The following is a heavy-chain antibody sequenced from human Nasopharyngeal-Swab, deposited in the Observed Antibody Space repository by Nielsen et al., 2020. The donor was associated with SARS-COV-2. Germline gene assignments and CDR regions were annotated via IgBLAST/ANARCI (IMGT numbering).Heavy chain of an antibody. J-gene: IGHJ4*02. CDR2: ISGSSGTI. V-gene: IGHV3-48*01. CDR3: ARDSPITIFGVVITTPVDY. Sequence: VRQMPGKGLEWVSYISGSSGTINYVDSVKGRFTISRDNAKNSLYLQMNSLRAEDTAVYYCARDSPITIFGVVITTPVDYWGQGTRVTVSS. D-gene: IGHD3-3*01.